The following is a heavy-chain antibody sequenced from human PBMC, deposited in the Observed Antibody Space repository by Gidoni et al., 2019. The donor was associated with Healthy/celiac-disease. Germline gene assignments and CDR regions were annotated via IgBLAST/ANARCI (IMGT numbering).Heavy chain of an antibody. CDR1: GFTFSSYA. Sequence: EVQLLESGGGLVHPGWSLRLSCAASGFTFSSYAMSWVRQAPGKELEWVSAISGSGGSTYYADSVKGRFTISRDNSKNTLFLQMHSLRAEDTAVYYCAKQSYNPDYWGQGTLVTVSS. CDR2: ISGSGGST. D-gene: IGHD1-20*01. J-gene: IGHJ4*02. CDR3: AKQSYNPDY. V-gene: IGHV3-23*01.